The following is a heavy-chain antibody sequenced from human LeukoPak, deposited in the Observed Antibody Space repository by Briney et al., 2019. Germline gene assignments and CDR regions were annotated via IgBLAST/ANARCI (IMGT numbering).Heavy chain of an antibody. V-gene: IGHV1-18*01. CDR1: GYTFSYFG. CDR2: ISGYNGNT. J-gene: IGHJ4*02. Sequence: ALVRVSCKASGYTFSYFGINWVRQAPGQGLEWMGWISGYNGNTNYAQKSEGRLTLTTDTAASTVYMELRNLRSDDTAVYFCARGLDAAAGPANFDYWGQGTLITVSS. CDR3: ARGLDAAAGPANFDY. D-gene: IGHD6-25*01.